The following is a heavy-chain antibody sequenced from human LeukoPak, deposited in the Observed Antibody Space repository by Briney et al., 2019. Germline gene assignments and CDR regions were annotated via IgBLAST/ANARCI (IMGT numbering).Heavy chain of an antibody. CDR3: ARALPHRRLMDTTMEQHWFDP. J-gene: IGHJ5*02. V-gene: IGHV1-46*01. D-gene: IGHD5-18*01. CDR1: GYTFTSYF. Sequence: PGASVKVSCEASGYTFTSYFMHWVRQAPGQGLEWMGIINPSGGNTNYAQKFQGRVTMTRDMSTSTVYMDLSSLRSEDTAMYYCARALPHRRLMDTTMEQHWFDPWGQGTLVTVSS. CDR2: INPSGGNT.